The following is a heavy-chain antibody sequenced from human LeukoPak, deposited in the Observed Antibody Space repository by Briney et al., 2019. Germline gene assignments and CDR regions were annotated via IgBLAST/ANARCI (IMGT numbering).Heavy chain of an antibody. J-gene: IGHJ4*02. CDR3: ARGPADHNKLKPGGRDGYKYKSERTPFDY. Sequence: SETLSLTCAVFGGSLSGYYWSWIRQPPGKGLEWIAEINRSGSPNYNPSLKSRVTISVDTSKNQFSLKLSSVTAADTAVYYCARGPADHNKLKPGGRDGYKYKSERTPFDYWGQGTLVTVSS. CDR1: GGSLSGYY. CDR2: INRSGSP. D-gene: IGHD5-24*01. V-gene: IGHV4-34*01.